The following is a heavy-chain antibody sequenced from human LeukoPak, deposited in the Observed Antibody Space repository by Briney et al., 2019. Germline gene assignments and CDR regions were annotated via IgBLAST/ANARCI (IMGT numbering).Heavy chain of an antibody. CDR1: GYSISSGYY. J-gene: IGHJ4*02. D-gene: IGHD3-22*01. CDR2: IYHSGST. Sequence: SETLSLTCTVSGYSISSGYYWGWIRQPPGKGLEWIGSIYHSGSTYYNPSLKSRVTMSVDTSKNQFSLKLSSVTAADTAVYYCARDRYYYDSSGSRFDYWGQGTLVTVSS. V-gene: IGHV4-38-2*02. CDR3: ARDRYYYDSSGSRFDY.